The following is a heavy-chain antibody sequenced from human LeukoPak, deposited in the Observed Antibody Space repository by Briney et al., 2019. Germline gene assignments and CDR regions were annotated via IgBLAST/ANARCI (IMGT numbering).Heavy chain of an antibody. D-gene: IGHD3-22*01. CDR2: INHSGST. Sequence: SETLPLTCAVYGGSFSGYYWSWIRQPPGKGLEWIGEINHSGSTNYNPSLKSRVTISVDTSKNQFSLKLSSVTAADTAVYYCARANHYYDSSGSYYFDYWGQGTLVTVSS. V-gene: IGHV4-34*01. CDR3: ARANHYYDSSGSYYFDY. CDR1: GGSFSGYY. J-gene: IGHJ4*02.